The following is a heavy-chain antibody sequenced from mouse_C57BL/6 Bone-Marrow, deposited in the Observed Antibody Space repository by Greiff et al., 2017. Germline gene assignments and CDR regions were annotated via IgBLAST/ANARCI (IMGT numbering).Heavy chain of an antibody. D-gene: IGHD3-2*02. Sequence: EVQLQQSGPVLVKPGASVKMSCKASGYTFTDYYMNWVKQSHGKSLEWIGVINPYNGGTSYNQKFKGKATLTVDKSSSTAYMELNSLTSEDSAVYYCARDSSGSRYFDYWGQGTTLTVSS. V-gene: IGHV1-19*01. CDR3: ARDSSGSRYFDY. CDR2: INPYNGGT. J-gene: IGHJ2*01. CDR1: GYTFTDYY.